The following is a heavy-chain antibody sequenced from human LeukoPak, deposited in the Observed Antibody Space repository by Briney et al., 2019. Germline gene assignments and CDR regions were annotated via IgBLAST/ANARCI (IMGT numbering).Heavy chain of an antibody. CDR1: GFTFSSYS. Sequence: PGGSLRLSCAASGFTFSSYSMNWVRQAPGKGLEWVSSISSSSSYMYYADSVKGRFTISRDNAKNSLYLQMNSLRAEDTAVYYCVREYGMDVWGQGTTVTVSS. V-gene: IGHV3-21*01. CDR2: ISSSSSYM. CDR3: VREYGMDV. J-gene: IGHJ6*02.